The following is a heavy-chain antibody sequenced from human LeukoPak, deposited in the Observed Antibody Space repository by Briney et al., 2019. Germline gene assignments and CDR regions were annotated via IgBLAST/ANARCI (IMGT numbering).Heavy chain of an antibody. J-gene: IGHJ4*02. CDR2: IYPGDSDT. CDR1: GYSFTSYW. CDR3: ARSPTPDSSGYYSDY. V-gene: IGHV5-51*01. Sequence: GESLKISCKGSGYSFTSYWIGWVRQMPGKGLEWMGIIYPGDSDTRYSPSFQGQVTISADKSISTAYLQWSSLKASDTAMYYCARSPTPDSSGYYSDYWGQGPLVTVSS. D-gene: IGHD3-22*01.